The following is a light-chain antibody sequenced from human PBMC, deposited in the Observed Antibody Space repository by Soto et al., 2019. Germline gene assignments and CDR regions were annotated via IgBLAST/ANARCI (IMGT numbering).Light chain of an antibody. J-gene: IGKJ3*01. CDR2: KVS. Sequence: DVVMTQSPLSLPVTLGQPASISCRSSQSLVYSDGNTYLNWFQQRPGQSPRSLIYKVSNRDSGVPDRFSGSGSGTDFTLKISRVEAEDVGVYYCMQGTHWPFFGPGTKVDIK. V-gene: IGKV2-30*01. CDR3: MQGTHWPF. CDR1: QSLVYSDGNTY.